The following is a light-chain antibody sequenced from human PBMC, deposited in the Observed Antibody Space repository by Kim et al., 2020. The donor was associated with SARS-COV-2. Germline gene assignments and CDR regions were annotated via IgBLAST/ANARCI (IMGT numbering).Light chain of an antibody. J-gene: IGKJ1*01. CDR2: GAS. Sequence: SVSAGESATLSCRASQSVSFNLAWYQQKPGQPPRLLIYGASTRATGIADRFTGSGSGTEFTLTISSLQSEDLAVYYCQQYHNWWTFGQGTKVDIK. V-gene: IGKV3-15*01. CDR1: QSVSFN. CDR3: QQYHNWWT.